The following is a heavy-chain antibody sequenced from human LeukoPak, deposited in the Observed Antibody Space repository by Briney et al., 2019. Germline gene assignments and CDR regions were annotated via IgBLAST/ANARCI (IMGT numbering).Heavy chain of an antibody. CDR3: ARRDVSGGYSGYNFDY. V-gene: IGHV4-39*01. J-gene: IGHJ4*02. D-gene: IGHD5-12*01. CDR2: IYYSGST. CDR1: GGSISSSSYY. Sequence: SETLSLTCTVSGGSISSSSYYWGWIRQPPGKGLKWIGSIYYSGSTYYNPSLKSRVTISVDTSKNQFSLKLSSVTAADTAVYYCARRDVSGGYSGYNFDYWGQGTLVTVSS.